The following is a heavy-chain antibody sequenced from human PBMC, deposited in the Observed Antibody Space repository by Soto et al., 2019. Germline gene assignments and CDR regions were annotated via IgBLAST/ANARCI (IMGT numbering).Heavy chain of an antibody. Sequence: PGGSLRLSCSASGFTCSTYPIHWVLQAPGKGLEYVSTISTNGGNTYYADSVKGRFTISRDNSKDTLYLQMSSLRTEDTAVYYCASRSSAQIHGVDVRGQGTTVTVSS. CDR2: ISTNGGNT. CDR1: GFTCSTYP. CDR3: ASRSSAQIHGVDV. J-gene: IGHJ6*02. D-gene: IGHD2-2*01. V-gene: IGHV3-64D*06.